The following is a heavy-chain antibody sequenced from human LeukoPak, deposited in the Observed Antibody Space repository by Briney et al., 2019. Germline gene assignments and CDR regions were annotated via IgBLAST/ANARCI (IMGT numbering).Heavy chain of an antibody. Sequence: ASVKVSCRASGYTFTVYYMHWVRQAPGQGLEWMGWINPNSGGTKYAQKFQGRVTMTRDTSISTAYMEVSRLTSDDTAVYYCARYGSSSYFDPWGQGTLVTVSS. D-gene: IGHD6-13*01. J-gene: IGHJ5*02. CDR2: INPNSGGT. V-gene: IGHV1-2*02. CDR1: GYTFTVYY. CDR3: ARYGSSSYFDP.